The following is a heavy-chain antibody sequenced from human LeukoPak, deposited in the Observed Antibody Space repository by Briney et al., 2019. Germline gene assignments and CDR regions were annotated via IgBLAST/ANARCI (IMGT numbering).Heavy chain of an antibody. Sequence: GSLRLSCAASGFTVSSNYMSWVRQAPGKGLEWVSVIYSGGSTYYADSVKGRLTISGDNSKNTLYLQMNSLRAEDTAVYYCARDSVWNGFDYWGQGTLVTVSS. J-gene: IGHJ4*02. CDR3: ARDSVWNGFDY. V-gene: IGHV3-53*01. D-gene: IGHD1-1*01. CDR2: IYSGGST. CDR1: GFTVSSNY.